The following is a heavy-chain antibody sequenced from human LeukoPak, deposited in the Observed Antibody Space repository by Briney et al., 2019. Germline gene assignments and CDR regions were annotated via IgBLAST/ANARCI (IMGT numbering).Heavy chain of an antibody. Sequence: PGGSLRLSCAAPGFTFSSYGMTWVRQAPGKGLEWVSCIIGSGVNTYYADSVKGRFTISRDNSKNTLYLQMNSLRAEDTAVYYCAKETGTYCYFPFDSWGQGTLVTVSS. D-gene: IGHD2/OR15-2a*01. CDR3: AKETGTYCYFPFDS. CDR1: GFTFSSYG. CDR2: IIGSGVNT. V-gene: IGHV3-23*01. J-gene: IGHJ4*02.